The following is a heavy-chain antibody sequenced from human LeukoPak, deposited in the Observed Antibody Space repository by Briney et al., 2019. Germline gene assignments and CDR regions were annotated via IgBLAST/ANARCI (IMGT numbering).Heavy chain of an antibody. D-gene: IGHD6-19*01. CDR3: AKQFASGWSHNWFDP. Sequence: PGGSLRLSCAASGFTFSSYAMSWVRQAPGKGLEWVSAISGGGGSTYYADSVKGRFTISRDNSKNMLYLQMNSLRAEDTAVYYCAKQFASGWSHNWFDPWGQGTLVTVSS. CDR2: ISGGGGST. J-gene: IGHJ5*02. V-gene: IGHV3-23*01. CDR1: GFTFSSYA.